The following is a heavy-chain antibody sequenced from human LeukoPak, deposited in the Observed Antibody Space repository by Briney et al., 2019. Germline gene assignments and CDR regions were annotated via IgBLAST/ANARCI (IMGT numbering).Heavy chain of an antibody. CDR1: GGSISSYY. V-gene: IGHV4-59*05. J-gene: IGHJ4*02. CDR2: IYYSGST. CDR3: TRLCSSTSCYTRSIDY. Sequence: PSETLSLTCTVSGGSISSYYWSWIRQPPGKGLEWIGSIYYSGSTYYNPSLKSRVTISVDTSKNQFSLKLSSVTAADTAVYYCTRLCSSTSCYTRSIDYWGQGTLVTVSS. D-gene: IGHD2-2*02.